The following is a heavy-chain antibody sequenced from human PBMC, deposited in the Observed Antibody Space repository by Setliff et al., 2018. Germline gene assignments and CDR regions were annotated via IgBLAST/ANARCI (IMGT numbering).Heavy chain of an antibody. CDR1: GFTFGDFA. CDR2: IGGRGIST. D-gene: IGHD4-17*01. J-gene: IGHJ4*02. CDR3: AKGLGYGDIVDS. V-gene: IGHV3-23*01. Sequence: PGGSLRLSCAASGFTFGDFAMTWVRQAPGKGLEWVSGIGGRGISTYYANSVMGRFTISRDSSKNVLFLQMNSLRAEDTAVYYCAKGLGYGDIVDSWGQGTLVTVSS.